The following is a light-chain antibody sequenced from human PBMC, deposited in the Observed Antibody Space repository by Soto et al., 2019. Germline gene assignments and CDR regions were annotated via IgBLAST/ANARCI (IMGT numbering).Light chain of an antibody. CDR2: DAS. Sequence: EIVLTQSPATLSLSPGERATLSCRASQSVSSYLAWYQQQPGQAPRLLIYDASNRATGIPARFSGSGSGTDFTLTISSLEPEDFAVYYCQLRYNWPPEYTFGQGTKLEIK. V-gene: IGKV3-11*01. CDR1: QSVSSY. CDR3: QLRYNWPPEYT. J-gene: IGKJ2*01.